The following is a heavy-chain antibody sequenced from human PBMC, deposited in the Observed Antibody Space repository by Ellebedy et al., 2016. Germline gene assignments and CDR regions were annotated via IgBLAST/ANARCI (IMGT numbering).Heavy chain of an antibody. V-gene: IGHV3-30*03. CDR1: GFTFSSYG. D-gene: IGHD3-22*01. CDR2: ISYDGSNK. CDR3: ARHQSPRTYDSSGYYSAFDY. Sequence: GESLKISXAASGFTFSSYGMHWVRQAPGKGLEWVAVISYDGSNKYYADSVKGRFTISRDNAKNSLYLQMNSLRAEDTAVYYCARHQSPRTYDSSGYYSAFDYWGQGTLVTVSS. J-gene: IGHJ4*02.